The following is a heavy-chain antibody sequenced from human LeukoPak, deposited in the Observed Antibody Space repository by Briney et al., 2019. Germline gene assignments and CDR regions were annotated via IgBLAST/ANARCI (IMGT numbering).Heavy chain of an antibody. Sequence: ASVKVSCKASGYTFTGYYMHWVRQAPGQGLEWMGWINPNSGGTNYAQKFQGRVTMTRDTSISTAYMELSRLRCDDTARHYCARDFYGDYFYYFDYWGQGTLVTVSS. J-gene: IGHJ4*02. CDR2: INPNSGGT. CDR1: GYTFTGYY. CDR3: ARDFYGDYFYYFDY. D-gene: IGHD4-17*01. V-gene: IGHV1-2*02.